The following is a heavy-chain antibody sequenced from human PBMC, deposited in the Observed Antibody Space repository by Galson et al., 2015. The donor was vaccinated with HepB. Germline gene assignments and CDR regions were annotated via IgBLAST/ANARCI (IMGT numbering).Heavy chain of an antibody. CDR2: INSDGSAR. J-gene: IGHJ5*02. Sequence: SLRLSCAVSGFTFSAYWMHWVRQVPGKGLVRVSRINSDGSARNYADSVKGRFAISRDNTKNTLYLQMNSLRVEDTAVYFCAKAWGYHGSGSFWFDPWGQGTLVTVSS. V-gene: IGHV3-74*01. D-gene: IGHD3-10*01. CDR3: AKAWGYHGSGSFWFDP. CDR1: GFTFSAYW.